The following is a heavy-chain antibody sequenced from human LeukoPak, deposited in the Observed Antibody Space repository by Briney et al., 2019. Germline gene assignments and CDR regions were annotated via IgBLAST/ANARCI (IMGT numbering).Heavy chain of an antibody. V-gene: IGHV1-8*01. CDR2: MNPNSGNT. CDR1: GYTFTSYD. CDR3: ARGDSSGYYPNY. J-gene: IGHJ4*02. Sequence: ASVKVSCKASGYTFTSYDINWVRQATGQGLEWMGWMNPNSGNTGYAQKFQGRVTMTRSTSISTAYMELSSLRSEDAAVYYCARGDSSGYYPNYWGQGTLVTVSS. D-gene: IGHD3-22*01.